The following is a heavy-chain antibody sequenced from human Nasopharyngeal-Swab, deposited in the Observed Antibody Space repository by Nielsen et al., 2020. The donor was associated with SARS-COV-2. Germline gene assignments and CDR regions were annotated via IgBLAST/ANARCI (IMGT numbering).Heavy chain of an antibody. Sequence: WVRQAPGQGLEWMGWMNPNSGNTGYAQKFQGRVTMSRDTSISTAYMELNSLTSEDTAVYYCARKGASDYWSQGTLVTVSS. V-gene: IGHV1-8*01. CDR3: ARKGASDY. J-gene: IGHJ4*02. CDR2: MNPNSGNT. D-gene: IGHD3-16*01.